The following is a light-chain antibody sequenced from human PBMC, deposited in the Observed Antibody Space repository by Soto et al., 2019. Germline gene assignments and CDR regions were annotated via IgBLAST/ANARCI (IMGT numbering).Light chain of an antibody. CDR3: CSYAGSYTLGV. Sequence: QSALTQPRPVSGSPGQSVTISCTGTSSNVGGYNYVSWYQQQTGKAPKLMIYDVSKRPSGVPDRFSGSKSGNTASLTISGLQAEDEAGYYCCSYAGSYTLGVFGGGTKLTVL. V-gene: IGLV2-11*01. CDR1: SSNVGGYNY. CDR2: DVS. J-gene: IGLJ2*01.